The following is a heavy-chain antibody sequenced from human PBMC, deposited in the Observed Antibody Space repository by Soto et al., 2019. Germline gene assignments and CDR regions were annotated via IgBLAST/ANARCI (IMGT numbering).Heavy chain of an antibody. J-gene: IGHJ4*02. D-gene: IGHD3-16*02. CDR2: IIPIFGTA. V-gene: IGHV1-69*06. CDR1: GGTFSSYA. CDR3: ARDEYVWGSYRYFAY. Sequence: QVQLVQSGAEVKKPGSSVKVSCKASGGTFSSYAISWVRQAPGQGLEWMGGIIPIFGTANYAQKFQGRVTITADKSTSTVYREVSSLRSEHTAVYYCARDEYVWGSYRYFAYCVEGTLVTVSS.